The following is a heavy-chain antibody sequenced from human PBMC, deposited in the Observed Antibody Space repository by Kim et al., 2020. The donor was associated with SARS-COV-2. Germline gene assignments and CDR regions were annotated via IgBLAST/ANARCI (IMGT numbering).Heavy chain of an antibody. J-gene: IGHJ6*02. CDR1: GFTFSSSE. V-gene: IGHV3-48*03. Sequence: GGSLRHSCAASGFTFSSSEMNWVRQAPGKGQEWDSYISSSGSTIYYADSVKGRFTISRDNAKNSLYLQMNSLRAEDTAVYYCARVKPQWLVSYGMDVWGRGTTVTVS. D-gene: IGHD6-19*01. CDR2: ISSSGSTI. CDR3: ARVKPQWLVSYGMDV.